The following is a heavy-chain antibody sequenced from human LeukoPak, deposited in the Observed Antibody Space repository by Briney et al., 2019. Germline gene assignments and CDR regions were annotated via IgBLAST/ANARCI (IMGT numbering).Heavy chain of an antibody. J-gene: IGHJ4*02. CDR2: IKQDGSEK. CDR1: GFTFSSYW. V-gene: IGHV3-7*01. CDR3: ARLHYEILTGHPAFDF. D-gene: IGHD3-9*01. Sequence: GGSLRLSCAASGFTFSSYWMSWVRQAPGRGLEWVANIKQDGSEKYYVDSVKGRFTISRDNAKNSLFLQMNSLRAEDTAVYYCARLHYEILTGHPAFDFWGQGTLVTVSS.